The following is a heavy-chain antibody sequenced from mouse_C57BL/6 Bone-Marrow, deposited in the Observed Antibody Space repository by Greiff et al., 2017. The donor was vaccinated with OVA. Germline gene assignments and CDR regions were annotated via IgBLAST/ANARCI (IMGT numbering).Heavy chain of an antibody. CDR1: GFKIRDDY. Sequence: VQLQQSGAELVRPGASVKLSCTASGFKIRDDYMHWVKQRPEQGLEWIGWIDPENGDTEYASKFQGKATITADTSSNTAYLQLSSLTSEDTAVYYYTTDAMDYWGQGTSVTVSS. CDR2: IDPENGDT. V-gene: IGHV14-4*01. CDR3: TTDAMDY. J-gene: IGHJ4*01.